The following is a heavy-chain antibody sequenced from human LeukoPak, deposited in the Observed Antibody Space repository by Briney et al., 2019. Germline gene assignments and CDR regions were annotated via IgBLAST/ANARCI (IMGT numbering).Heavy chain of an antibody. Sequence: AGGSLRLSCAASGFTVSSNYMSWVRQAPGKGLEWVSVIYSGGSTYYADSVKGRFTISRGNSKNTLYLQMNSLRAEDTAVYYCARDLSAGYFQHWGQGTLVTVSS. D-gene: IGHD2/OR15-2a*01. CDR2: IYSGGST. CDR1: GFTVSSNY. V-gene: IGHV3-66*01. J-gene: IGHJ1*01. CDR3: ARDLSAGYFQH.